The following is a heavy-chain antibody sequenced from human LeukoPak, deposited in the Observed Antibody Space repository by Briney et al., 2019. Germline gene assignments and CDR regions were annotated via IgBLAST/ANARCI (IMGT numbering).Heavy chain of an antibody. CDR2: ISGSGGST. J-gene: IGHJ4*02. CDR3: AKPKYSGSDRNFDY. V-gene: IGHV3-23*01. D-gene: IGHD1-26*01. Sequence: GGSLRLSCAASEFSVGSNYMSWVRQAPGKGLEWVSAISGSGGSTYYADSVKGRFTISRDNSKNTLYLQMNSLRAEDTAVYYCAKPKYSGSDRNFDYWGQGTLVTVSS. CDR1: EFSVGSNY.